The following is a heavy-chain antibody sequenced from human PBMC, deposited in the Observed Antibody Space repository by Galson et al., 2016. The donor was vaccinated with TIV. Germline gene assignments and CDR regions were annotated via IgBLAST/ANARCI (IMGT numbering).Heavy chain of an antibody. Sequence: SLRLSCAASGFTFSSYGLHWVRQAPGKGLEWVAFIAYDGSDKNYAEALKGRFTISRDKSKNTLYLQMNSLGAEDTALYYCARVGKSYHMDVWGKGTTVTVSS. J-gene: IGHJ6*03. CDR2: IAYDGSDK. CDR3: ARVGKSYHMDV. D-gene: IGHD3-16*02. CDR1: GFTFSSYG. V-gene: IGHV3-30*03.